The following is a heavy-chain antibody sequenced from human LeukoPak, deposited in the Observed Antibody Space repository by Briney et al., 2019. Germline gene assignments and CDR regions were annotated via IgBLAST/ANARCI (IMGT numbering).Heavy chain of an antibody. CDR3: ARQTGSGLFTLP. D-gene: IGHD3/OR15-3a*01. Sequence: SETLSLTCTVSGGSISSYYWSWIRQPAGKGLEWIGRIYTSGSTNYNPSLKSRVTMSVDTSKNQISLRLTSVTAADTAMYYCARQTGSGLFTLPGGQGTLVTVSS. CDR1: GGSISSYY. CDR2: IYTSGST. V-gene: IGHV4-4*07. J-gene: IGHJ4*02.